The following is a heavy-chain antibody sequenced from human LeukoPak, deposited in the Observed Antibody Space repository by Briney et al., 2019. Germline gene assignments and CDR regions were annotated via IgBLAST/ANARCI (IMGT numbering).Heavy chain of an antibody. V-gene: IGHV4-59*08. CDR3: AGHHPRNTVDF. J-gene: IGHJ4*02. D-gene: IGHD2-8*02. CDR1: GGSISSYY. CDR2: ASDIGSI. Sequence: SETLSLTCTVSGGSISSYYWSWIRQPPGKGLEWIAYASDIGSINYNPSLKSRVTISLDTSKNQFSLKLSSVTAADTAVYYCAGHHPRNTVDFWGQGTLVTVSS.